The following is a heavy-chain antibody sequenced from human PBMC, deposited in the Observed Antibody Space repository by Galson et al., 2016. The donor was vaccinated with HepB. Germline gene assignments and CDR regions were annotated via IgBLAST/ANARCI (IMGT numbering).Heavy chain of an antibody. CDR3: AKDVGGARGGRGRSWGAFYEYYYYCMDV. J-gene: IGHJ6*02. CDR1: GFTFSSYG. D-gene: IGHD3-16*01. CDR2: ISSDGSNK. Sequence: SLRLSCAASGFTFSSYGMHWVRQAPGKGLEWVAVISSDGSNKYYADSVKGRFTTSRDNPKNTLYLQMSSLRPEDTAVYYCAKDVGGARGGRGRSWGAFYEYYYYCMDVWGQGTTVTVSS. V-gene: IGHV3-30*18.